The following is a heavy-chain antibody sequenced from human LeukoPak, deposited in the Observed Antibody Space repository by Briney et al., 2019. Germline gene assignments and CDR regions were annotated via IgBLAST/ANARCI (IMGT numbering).Heavy chain of an antibody. V-gene: IGHV3-30*03. Sequence: GGSLRLSCAVSGFTFGNYGMHWVRQAPGKGLEWVALISYDGSSEYYAGSVKGRFTISRDNSKITVYLQMNSLKAEDTAVYYCAREAAADPYYYYGMDVWGQGTTVTVSS. CDR3: AREAAADPYYYYGMDV. CDR2: ISYDGSSE. CDR1: GFTFGNYG. J-gene: IGHJ6*02. D-gene: IGHD6-13*01.